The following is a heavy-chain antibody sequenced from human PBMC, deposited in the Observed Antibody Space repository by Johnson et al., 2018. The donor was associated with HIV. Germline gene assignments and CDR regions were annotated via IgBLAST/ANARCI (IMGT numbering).Heavy chain of an antibody. D-gene: IGHD7-27*01. J-gene: IGHJ3*02. Sequence: VQLVESGGCLVQPGGSLRLSCAASGFTFNSNYINWVRQAPGKGLECVSGIYSGGRTYYADSVKGRFTISRDNSKNTLYLQMNSLRVEDTAVYYCARSNWAHFDAFDIWGQGTMVTVS. CDR1: GFTFNSNY. CDR3: ARSNWAHFDAFDI. V-gene: IGHV3-66*01. CDR2: IYSGGRT.